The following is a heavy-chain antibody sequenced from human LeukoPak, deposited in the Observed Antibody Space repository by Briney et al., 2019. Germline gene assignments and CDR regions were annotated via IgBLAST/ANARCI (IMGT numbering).Heavy chain of an antibody. V-gene: IGHV5-51*01. CDR1: GHSFTTYW. CDR2: IYPGDSDT. Sequence: GESPKISCRGSGHSFTTYWIGWVRQMPGKGLEWMGIIYPGDSDTRYSPSFQGQVTMSADKSINTAYPQWSSLKASDTAMYYCARRQGCSSTSCPPDSWGQGTLVTVSS. D-gene: IGHD2-2*01. J-gene: IGHJ4*02. CDR3: ARRQGCSSTSCPPDS.